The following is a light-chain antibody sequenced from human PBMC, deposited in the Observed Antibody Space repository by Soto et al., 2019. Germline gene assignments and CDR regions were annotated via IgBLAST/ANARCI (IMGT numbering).Light chain of an antibody. Sequence: EIVLTQSPGTLSLSPGERATLSCRASQSVSSSYLAWYQQKPGQAPRLLIYYASRATGIPDRFSGSGSGTDFTLTITRLEPEVFAVYYCQHYGTSALFGPGTKVDI. CDR2: YAS. CDR3: QHYGTSAL. V-gene: IGKV3-20*01. J-gene: IGKJ3*01. CDR1: QSVSSSY.